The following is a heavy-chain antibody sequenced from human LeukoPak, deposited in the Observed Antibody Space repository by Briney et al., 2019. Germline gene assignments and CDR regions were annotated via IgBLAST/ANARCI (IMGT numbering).Heavy chain of an antibody. V-gene: IGHV1-8*02. D-gene: IGHD1-1*01. CDR2: MNPKSAHT. CDR1: GYTFTSYA. J-gene: IGHJ5*02. Sequence: ASVKVSCKASGYTFTSYAMNWVRQAPGQGLEWMGWMNPKSAHTGHAQKFQGRVTMTRDTSISTAYMELTGLTSEDTAMYYCTRGPSLHTNWVGGRWFDPWGQGTLVTVSS. CDR3: TRGPSLHTNWVGGRWFDP.